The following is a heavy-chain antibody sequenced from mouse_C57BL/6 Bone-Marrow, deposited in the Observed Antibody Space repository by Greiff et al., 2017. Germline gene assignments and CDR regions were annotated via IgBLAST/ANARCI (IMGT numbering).Heavy chain of an antibody. J-gene: IGHJ2*01. CDR2: IDPSDSYT. V-gene: IGHV1-69*01. D-gene: IGHD1-1*01. CDR1: GYTFTSSW. CDR3: ARERITTVVATPFDY. Sequence: QVQLQQPGAELVMPGASVKLSCKASGYTFTSSWMHWVKQRPGQGLEWIGEIDPSDSYTNYNQKFKGKSTLTVDKSSSTAYMQLSSLTSEDSAVYYCARERITTVVATPFDYWGQGTTLTVSS.